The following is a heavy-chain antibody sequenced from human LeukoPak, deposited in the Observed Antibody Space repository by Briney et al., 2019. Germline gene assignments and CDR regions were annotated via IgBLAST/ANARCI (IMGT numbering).Heavy chain of an antibody. CDR3: ATYYHDSSEAFDI. D-gene: IGHD3-22*01. V-gene: IGHV1-2*02. CDR2: INPNSGGT. CDR1: GYTFTGYY. Sequence: ASVKVSCKASGYTFTGYYMHWGRQAPGQGLEWMGWINPNSGGTDYAQKFQGRVTMTRDTSISTAYMELSRLRSDDTAVYYCATYYHDSSEAFDIWGQGTMVTVSS. J-gene: IGHJ3*02.